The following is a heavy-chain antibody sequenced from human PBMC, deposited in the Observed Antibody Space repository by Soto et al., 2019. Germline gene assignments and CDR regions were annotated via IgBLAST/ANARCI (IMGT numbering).Heavy chain of an antibody. CDR2: INGDGGKI. Sequence: EVQLVEAGGGLVQPGGSLRLSCAASGFTFSTSWIHWVRQAPVKGLVWVSRINGDGGKINYADSVKGRFTISRDNAKNTVYLQMNSLSADDTAVYYCTRGGNYYFDYWGQGTLVTVSS. D-gene: IGHD1-7*01. CDR3: TRGGNYYFDY. J-gene: IGHJ4*02. CDR1: GFTFSTSW. V-gene: IGHV3-74*01.